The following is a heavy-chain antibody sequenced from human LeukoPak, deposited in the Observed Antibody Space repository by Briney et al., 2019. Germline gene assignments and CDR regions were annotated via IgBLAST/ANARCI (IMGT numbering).Heavy chain of an antibody. D-gene: IGHD6-13*01. CDR2: IYTSGST. J-gene: IGHJ4*02. V-gene: IGHV4-4*09. Sequence: SETLSLTCTVSGGSISSYYWSWIRQPPGKGLEWIGYIYTSGSTNYNPSLKSRVTISVDTSKNQFSLKLSSVTAADTAVYYCARHAAAGQPHFDYWGQGTLVTVSS. CDR3: ARHAAAGQPHFDY. CDR1: GGSISSYY.